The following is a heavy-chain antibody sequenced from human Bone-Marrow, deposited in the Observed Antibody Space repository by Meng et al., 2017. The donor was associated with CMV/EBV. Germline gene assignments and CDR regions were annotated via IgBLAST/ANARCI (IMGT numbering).Heavy chain of an antibody. CDR3: ARGRGDIVPALNY. Sequence: SETLSLTCAVYGGSFSGYYWSWIRQPPGKGLEWIGSTYYSGSTYYNPSLKSRVTISVDTSKNQFSLKLSSVTAADTAVYYCARGRGDIVPALNYWGQGTLVTVSS. CDR1: GGSFSGYY. D-gene: IGHD5-12*01. J-gene: IGHJ4*02. V-gene: IGHV4-34*01. CDR2: TYYSGST.